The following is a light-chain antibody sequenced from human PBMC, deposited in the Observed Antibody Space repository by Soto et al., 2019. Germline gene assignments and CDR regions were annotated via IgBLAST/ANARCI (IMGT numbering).Light chain of an antibody. J-gene: IGKJ2*02. Sequence: DIVMTQSPDSLAVSLGERATINCKSSQSILYSANNKNYLAWYRQKPGQPPKLLIYWASTRESGVPDRFSGRGSGTDFTLTISTLQAEDVAVYFCQQYYTTPPSTFGQGTKLEIK. CDR3: QQYYTTPPST. CDR2: WAS. V-gene: IGKV4-1*01. CDR1: QSILYSANNKNY.